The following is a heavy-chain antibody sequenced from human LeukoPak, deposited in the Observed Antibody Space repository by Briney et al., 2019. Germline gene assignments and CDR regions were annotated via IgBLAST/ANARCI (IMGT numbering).Heavy chain of an antibody. V-gene: IGHV3-48*01. CDR1: GFTFSSYS. J-gene: IGHJ3*02. D-gene: IGHD3-9*01. CDR3: ARDFESAYPDAFDI. Sequence: GGSLRLYCAASGFTFSSYSMNWVRQAPGKGLEWVSYISSSSSTIYYADSVKGRFTISRDNAKNSLYLQMNSLRAEDTAVYYCARDFESAYPDAFDIWGQGTMVTVSS. CDR2: ISSSSSTI.